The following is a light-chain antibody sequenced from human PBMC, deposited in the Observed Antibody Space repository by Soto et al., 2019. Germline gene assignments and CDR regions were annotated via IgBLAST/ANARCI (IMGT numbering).Light chain of an antibody. CDR1: QSISNW. J-gene: IGKJ2*01. CDR2: LAS. Sequence: DIQMTQSPSTLPASVGDRVTITCRASQSISNWLAWYQQKPGKAPKLLIYLASTLESGVPSRFSGSGSGTEFSLTISSLQTDDFATYYCQQFSSYPYTFGQGTKVDIK. CDR3: QQFSSYPYT. V-gene: IGKV1-5*03.